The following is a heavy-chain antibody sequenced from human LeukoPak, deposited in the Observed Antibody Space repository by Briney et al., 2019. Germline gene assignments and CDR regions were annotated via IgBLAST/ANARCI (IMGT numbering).Heavy chain of an antibody. J-gene: IGHJ4*02. CDR3: ARRGDYFDD. D-gene: IGHD3-16*01. CDR2: IYSSGGT. V-gene: IGHV4-59*08. Sequence: SETLSLTCTVSGVSISSYYWSWIRQPPGKGLEWLGYIYSSGGTNYNPSLESRVTISVDTSKNQFSLKLNSVTAADTAVYYCARRGDYFDDWGQGTLVTVSP. CDR1: GVSISSYY.